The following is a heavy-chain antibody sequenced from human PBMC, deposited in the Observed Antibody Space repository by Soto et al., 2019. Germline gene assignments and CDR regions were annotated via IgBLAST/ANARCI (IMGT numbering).Heavy chain of an antibody. D-gene: IGHD3-10*01. V-gene: IGHV1-69*13. CDR1: GGTFSSYA. CDR3: ARSYGSGSSRYYYYGMDV. J-gene: IGHJ6*02. Sequence: RASVKVSCKASGGTFSSYAISWVRQAPGQGLEWMGGIIPIFGTANYAQKFQGRVTITADESTSTAYMELSSLRSEDTAVYYCARSYGSGSSRYYYYGMDVWGQGTTVTSP. CDR2: IIPIFGTA.